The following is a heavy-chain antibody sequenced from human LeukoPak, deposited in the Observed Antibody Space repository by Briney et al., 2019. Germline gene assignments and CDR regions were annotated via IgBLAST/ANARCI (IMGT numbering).Heavy chain of an antibody. CDR2: INPDSGGT. V-gene: IGHV1-2*02. CDR1: GYTFTDYY. J-gene: IGHJ4*02. CDR3: ARSDSGKYCHGD. D-gene: IGHD1-26*01. Sequence: ASVKVSCTTSGYTFTDYYIHWVRQAPGQGLEWMGWINPDSGGTNYAQKFEGRVTVTSDTSIRTVYMDMSRLRSDDTAVYYCARSDSGKYCHGDWGQGTPVTVSA.